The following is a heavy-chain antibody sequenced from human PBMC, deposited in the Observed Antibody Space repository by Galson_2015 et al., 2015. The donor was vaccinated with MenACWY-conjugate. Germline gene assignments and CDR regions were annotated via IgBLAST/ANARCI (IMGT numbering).Heavy chain of an antibody. CDR2: INSDGIST. V-gene: IGHV3-74*01. Sequence: SLRLSCAASGFTFSSYWMHWVRQAPGKGLVWVSRINSDGISTSYADSVKGRFTISRDNAKNTLYLQMNSLRAEDTAVYYCARLGGNYKTTSHFDYWGQGTLVTVSS. CDR1: GFTFSSYW. J-gene: IGHJ4*02. CDR3: ARLGGNYKTTSHFDY. D-gene: IGHD1-26*01.